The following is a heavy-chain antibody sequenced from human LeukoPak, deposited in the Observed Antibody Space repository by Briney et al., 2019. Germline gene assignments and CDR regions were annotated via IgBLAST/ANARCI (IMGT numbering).Heavy chain of an antibody. CDR2: IYYSGST. Sequence: PSETLSLTCTVSGGSISSSSYYWGWIRQPPGKGLEWIGSIYYSGSTYYNPSLKSRVTISVDTSKNQFSLKLSSVTAADTAVYYCARGNPWGDVDYWGQGTLVTVSS. J-gene: IGHJ4*02. D-gene: IGHD2-21*02. CDR3: ARGNPWGDVDY. CDR1: GGSISSSSYY. V-gene: IGHV4-39*07.